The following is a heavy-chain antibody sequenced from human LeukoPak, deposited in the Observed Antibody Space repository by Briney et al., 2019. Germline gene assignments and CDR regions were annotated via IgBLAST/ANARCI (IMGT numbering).Heavy chain of an antibody. Sequence: SGGSLRLSCAASGFTFSSYGMHWIRQAPGKGLEWVGVISYDGSNKYYADPVMGRFTISRDNSKNSLYLQMNSLRAADTALYYCAKTDGYDILTGYDVWGQGTLVTVSS. CDR3: AKTDGYDILTGYDV. CDR1: GFTFSSYG. D-gene: IGHD3-9*01. J-gene: IGHJ4*02. V-gene: IGHV3-30*18. CDR2: ISYDGSNK.